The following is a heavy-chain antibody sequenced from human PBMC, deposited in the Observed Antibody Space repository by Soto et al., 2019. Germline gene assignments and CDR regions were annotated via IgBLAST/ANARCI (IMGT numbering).Heavy chain of an antibody. D-gene: IGHD6-19*01. CDR1: GFSFNNAW. CDR2: IKSKTDGGTT. Sequence: EVQLVESGGGLVKPGGSLRLSCAASGFSFNNAWMNWVRQAPGKGLEWVGRIKSKTDGGTTDYDAPVKGRFTISRDDSXNTPYLQMNSLKTEDTAVYYCTTDGIAVPGTGFGYWGQGTLLTVSS. CDR3: TTDGIAVPGTGFGY. V-gene: IGHV3-15*07. J-gene: IGHJ4*02.